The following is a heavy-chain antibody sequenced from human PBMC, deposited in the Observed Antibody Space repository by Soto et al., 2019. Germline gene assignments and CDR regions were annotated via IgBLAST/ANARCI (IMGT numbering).Heavy chain of an antibody. CDR1: GYTFTSYG. Sequence: ASVKVSCKASGYTFTSYGISWVRQAPGQGLEWMGWISAYNGNTNYAQKLQGRVTMTTDTSASTAYMELSSLRSEDTAVYYCARVKGNGNYDSGMDVWGQGTTVPVS. CDR3: ARVKGNGNYDSGMDV. D-gene: IGHD3-22*01. CDR2: ISAYNGNT. J-gene: IGHJ6*02. V-gene: IGHV1-18*01.